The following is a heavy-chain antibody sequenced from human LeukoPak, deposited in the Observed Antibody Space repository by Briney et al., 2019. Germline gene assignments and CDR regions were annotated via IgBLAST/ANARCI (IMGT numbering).Heavy chain of an antibody. CDR1: GFTFSGYW. J-gene: IGHJ1*01. CDR2: INPDGRDT. Sequence: GGSLGLSCAASGFTFSGYWMNWVRQAPGKGLEWVAHINPDGRDTYYVDSVKGRFTISRDNAQNSMYLQMNSLRVEDTAVYYCTSWGDTTAEYFQRWGQGTLVTVSS. D-gene: IGHD2-21*02. V-gene: IGHV3-7*01. CDR3: TSWGDTTAEYFQR.